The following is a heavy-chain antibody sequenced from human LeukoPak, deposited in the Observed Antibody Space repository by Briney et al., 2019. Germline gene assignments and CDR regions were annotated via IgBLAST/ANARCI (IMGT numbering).Heavy chain of an antibody. CDR2: IYSRVT. D-gene: IGHD3-22*01. CDR3: ARLIDDYKSSGPYYFDL. V-gene: IGHV4-4*07. J-gene: IGHJ4*02. CDR1: GGSISNYY. Sequence: SETLSLTCTVSGGSISNYYLSWIRQPAGKGLEWIGRIYSRVTTYNPSLKSRVTMSADTSRNHVSLTLNSVTAADTAVYYCARLIDDYKSSGPYYFDLWGQGTLVTVSS.